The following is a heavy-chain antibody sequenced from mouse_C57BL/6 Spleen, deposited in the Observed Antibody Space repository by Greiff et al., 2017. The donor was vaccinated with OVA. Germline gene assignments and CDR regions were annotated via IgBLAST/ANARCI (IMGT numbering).Heavy chain of an antibody. J-gene: IGHJ1*03. CDR3: ARKGLGRDWYFDV. V-gene: IGHV1-82*01. CDR1: GYAFSSSW. Sequence: VQLQESGPELVKPGASVKISCKASGYAFSSSWMNWVQQRPGKGLEWIGRIYPGDGDTNYNGKFKGKATLTADTSSSTAYMQLSSLTSEDSAVYFCARKGLGRDWYFDVWGTGTTVTVSS. D-gene: IGHD4-1*01. CDR2: IYPGDGDT.